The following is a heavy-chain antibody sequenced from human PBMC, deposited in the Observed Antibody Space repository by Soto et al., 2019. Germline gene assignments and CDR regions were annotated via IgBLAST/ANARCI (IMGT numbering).Heavy chain of an antibody. CDR1: GFTFSGYW. V-gene: IGHV3-74*01. CDR2: INSDGSIT. D-gene: IGHD3-22*01. Sequence: PGGSLRLSCAASGFTFSGYWMHLVRQVPGKGLVWVSRINSDGSITGCADSVKGRFTTSRENAKKTLYLQMSNLRVEDTAVYYCAKPTPTYYYDSSGPYAFDIWGQGTMVTVS. J-gene: IGHJ3*02. CDR3: AKPTPTYYYDSSGPYAFDI.